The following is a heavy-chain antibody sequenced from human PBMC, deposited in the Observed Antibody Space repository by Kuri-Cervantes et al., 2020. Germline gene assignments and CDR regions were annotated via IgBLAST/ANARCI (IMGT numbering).Heavy chain of an antibody. CDR1: GYTFTSYG. J-gene: IGHJ4*02. Sequence: SVKVSCKASGYTFTSYGISWVRQAPGQGLEWMGGIIPIFGTANYAQKFQGRVTITADKSTSTAYMELSSLRSEDTAVYYCARAPGLFWSGYFGKFYFDYWGQGTLVTVSS. CDR2: IIPIFGTA. V-gene: IGHV1-69*06. CDR3: ARAPGLFWSGYFGKFYFDY. D-gene: IGHD3-3*01.